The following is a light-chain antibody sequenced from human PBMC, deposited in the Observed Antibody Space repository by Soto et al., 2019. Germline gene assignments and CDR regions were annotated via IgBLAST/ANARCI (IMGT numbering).Light chain of an antibody. CDR1: QILNGGS. CDR3: QLYGSSPELT. CDR2: ESS. J-gene: IGKJ4*01. Sequence: EIVLTQSPGTLSLSPGDRAALSCRTTQILNGGSLAWYQVKPGQAPRLLMYESSIRAAGVPNRFSGSGSGTDFTLTISRLETEDFAVYYCQLYGSSPELTFGGGTKVDIK. V-gene: IGKV3-20*01.